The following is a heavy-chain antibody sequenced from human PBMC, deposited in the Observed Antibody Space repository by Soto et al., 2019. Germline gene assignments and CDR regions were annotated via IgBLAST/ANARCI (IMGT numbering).Heavy chain of an antibody. CDR1: GFTFTNYW. CDR3: VRDEVRNGVRV. V-gene: IGHV3-7*01. CDR2: INKDGSEK. Sequence: GGSLRLSCVASGFTFTNYWMTWVRQAPGKGLEWVANINKDGSEKNYVDSVKGRFTISRDSAHNSVSLQMNSLRAEDTALYYCVRDEVRNGVRVWGQGTTVTISS. J-gene: IGHJ6*02.